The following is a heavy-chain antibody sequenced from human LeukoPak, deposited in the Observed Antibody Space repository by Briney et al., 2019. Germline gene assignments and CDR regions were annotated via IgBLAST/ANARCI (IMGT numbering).Heavy chain of an antibody. CDR3: TRGYAGIDY. D-gene: IGHD3-10*01. CDR2: IKQDGSEK. J-gene: IGHJ4*02. CDR1: GFTFSSYW. V-gene: IGHV3-7*04. Sequence: GGSLRLSCAASGFTFSSYWMSWVRQAPGKGLEWVANIKQDGSEKYYVDSVKGRFTISRDNAKNTLYLQMNSLRAEDTSVYYCTRGYAGIDYWGRGALVTVSS.